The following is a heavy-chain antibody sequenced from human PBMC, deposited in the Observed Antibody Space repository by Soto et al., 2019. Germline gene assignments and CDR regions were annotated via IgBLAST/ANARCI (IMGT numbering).Heavy chain of an antibody. D-gene: IGHD2-2*01. Sequence: GGSLRLSCAASGFTFSSYAMSWVRQAPGKGLEWVSAISGSGGSTYYADSVKGRFTISRDNSKNTLYLQMNSLRAEDTAVYYCAKRPDIVVVPAANFDYWGQGTLVTVSS. CDR3: AKRPDIVVVPAANFDY. J-gene: IGHJ4*02. CDR1: GFTFSSYA. V-gene: IGHV3-23*01. CDR2: ISGSGGST.